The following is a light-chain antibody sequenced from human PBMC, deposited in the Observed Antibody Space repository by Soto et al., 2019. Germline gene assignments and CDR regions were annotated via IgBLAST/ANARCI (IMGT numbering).Light chain of an antibody. J-gene: IGKJ4*01. CDR1: QSISSH. V-gene: IGKV1-9*01. CDR2: AAS. CDR3: QHLDSFPLA. Sequence: DIQLTQSPSFLSASVGDRVTITCRASQSISSHVAWYRQKSGKAPMLLIYAASTLQSGVPSRFSGCGSGTEFTLTIISLHPEDFATYYCQHLDSFPLAFGGGTTVEI.